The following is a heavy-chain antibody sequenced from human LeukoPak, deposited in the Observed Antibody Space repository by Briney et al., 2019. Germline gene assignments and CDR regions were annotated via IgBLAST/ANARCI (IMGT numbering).Heavy chain of an antibody. CDR3: ARRCDTSSYYTYYFDY. Sequence: ASVKVSCKASGYTFTAYYIHWVRQAPGQGLEWMGWINPNSGVTNYAQKFQGRVTMTRDTSISTAYMELSRLRSDDTAVYFCARRCDTSSYYTYYFDYWGQGTLVTVYS. CDR1: GYTFTAYY. CDR2: INPNSGVT. J-gene: IGHJ4*02. D-gene: IGHD3-22*01. V-gene: IGHV1-2*02.